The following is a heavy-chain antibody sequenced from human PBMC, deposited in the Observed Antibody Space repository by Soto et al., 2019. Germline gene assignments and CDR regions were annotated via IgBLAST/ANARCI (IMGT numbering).Heavy chain of an antibody. J-gene: IGHJ5*02. Sequence: QVQLVQSGAEVKKPGSSVKVYGKASGGTSRSLSITWVRQAPGQGLEWMGGITPLFGIPNYPQKFQGRLTITAVKSTGTAYLELSSLRSEDTAVYYCARDTHSAGGWFDTWGRGTLVTVSS. V-gene: IGHV1-69*17. D-gene: IGHD2-15*01. CDR1: GGTSRSLS. CDR2: ITPLFGIP. CDR3: ARDTHSAGGWFDT.